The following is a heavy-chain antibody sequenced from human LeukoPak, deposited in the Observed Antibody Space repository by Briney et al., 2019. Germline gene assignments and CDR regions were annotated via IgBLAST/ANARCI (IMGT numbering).Heavy chain of an antibody. D-gene: IGHD5-18*01. CDR1: GFRFSGYG. Sequence: GGSLRLSCAASGFRFSGYGMHWVRQAPGKGLEWVALIWLDGSNKYYRDSVKGRFTISRDTSKNTIYLQMNSLRPDDTAVYYCAKNLLPSNTDMITAFDSWGQGTLVTVSS. CDR3: AKNLLPSNTDMITAFDS. CDR2: IWLDGSNK. J-gene: IGHJ4*02. V-gene: IGHV3-33*06.